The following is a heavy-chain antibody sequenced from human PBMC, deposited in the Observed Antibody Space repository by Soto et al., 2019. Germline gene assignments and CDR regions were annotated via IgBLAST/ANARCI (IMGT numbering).Heavy chain of an antibody. CDR1: GFTFSNAW. CDR2: IKSKTDGGTT. Sequence: PGGSLRLSCAASGFTFSNAWINWVRQAPGKVLEWVGRIKSKTDGGTTDYAAPVKGRFTISRDDSKNTLYLQMNSLKTEDTAVYYCTTDFIVVVVAPSFDYWGQGTLVTVSS. CDR3: TTDFIVVVVAPSFDY. D-gene: IGHD2-15*01. V-gene: IGHV3-15*07. J-gene: IGHJ4*02.